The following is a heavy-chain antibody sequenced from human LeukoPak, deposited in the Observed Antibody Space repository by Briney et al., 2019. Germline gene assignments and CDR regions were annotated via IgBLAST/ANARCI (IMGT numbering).Heavy chain of an antibody. CDR1: GFTFSSYA. V-gene: IGHV3-23*01. J-gene: IGHJ4*02. CDR3: AKTTAGNSSGRYPGWPVDY. CDR2: ISGSGCGP. D-gene: IGHD6-19*01. Sequence: GGSLRLSCGGSGFTFSSYAVSWVRQAPGKGLECVSAISGSGCGPYYADSVKGRFTISRDNSKNTVYLQMNSLRTEDTAVYYCAKTTAGNSSGRYPGWPVDYWGQGTLVTVSS.